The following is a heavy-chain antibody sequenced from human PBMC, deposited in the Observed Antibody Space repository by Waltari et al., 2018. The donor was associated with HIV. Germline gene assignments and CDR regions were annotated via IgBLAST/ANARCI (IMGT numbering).Heavy chain of an antibody. CDR2: MISDGSIT. CDR1: GSTFSSYG. D-gene: IGHD5-12*01. J-gene: IGHJ6*02. V-gene: IGHV3-74*01. CDR3: ARASPDIVATIKHYGMDV. Sequence: EVQLVESGGGLVQPGGSVRLSCAASGSTFSSYGMHCVRQSQGKGLVWVSRMISDGSITSYADSVKGRFTISRDNAKNTLYLQMNSLRAEDTAVYYCARASPDIVATIKHYGMDVWGQGTTVTVSS.